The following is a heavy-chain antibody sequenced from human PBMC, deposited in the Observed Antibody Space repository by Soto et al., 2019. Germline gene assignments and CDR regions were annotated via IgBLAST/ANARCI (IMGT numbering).Heavy chain of an antibody. J-gene: IGHJ6*02. CDR2: IYYSGST. CDR3: ARHSGYSYGYRLYYYYGMDV. CDR1: GGSISSSSYY. D-gene: IGHD5-18*01. V-gene: IGHV4-39*01. Sequence: SETLSLTCTVSGGSISSSSYYWGWIRQPPGKGLEWIGSIYYSGSTYYNPSLKSRVTISVDTSKNQFSLKLSSVTAADTAVYYCARHSGYSYGYRLYYYYGMDVWGQRTTVTVSS.